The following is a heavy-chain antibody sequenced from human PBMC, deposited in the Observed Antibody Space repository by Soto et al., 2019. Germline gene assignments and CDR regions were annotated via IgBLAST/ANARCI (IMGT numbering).Heavy chain of an antibody. CDR3: AGSYGNAWYTY. V-gene: IGHV4-59*01. Sequence: SETLSLTCTVSIGSISTYYWSWMRQPPGKGLEWIGYTHYSGTTHYNPSLKSRVTTSVDTSKNQFSLRLSSVTAADTAIYYCAGSYGNAWYTYWGQGTLVTVSS. J-gene: IGHJ4*01. CDR2: THYSGTT. D-gene: IGHD6-13*01. CDR1: IGSISTYY.